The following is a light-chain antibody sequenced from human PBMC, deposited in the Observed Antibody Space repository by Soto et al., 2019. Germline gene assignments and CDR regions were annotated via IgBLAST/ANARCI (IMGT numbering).Light chain of an antibody. V-gene: IGKV3-15*01. J-gene: IGKJ1*01. CDR3: PQYNNWPRT. Sequence: EIVMTQSPATLSVSPGDRAILSCRASQSIGSNLAWYQQKPGQPPRLLIYDASNRATGLPARFSGSGSGTEFTLTVSSLQSEDFAVFYCPQYNNWPRTFGQGTKVEIK. CDR2: DAS. CDR1: QSIGSN.